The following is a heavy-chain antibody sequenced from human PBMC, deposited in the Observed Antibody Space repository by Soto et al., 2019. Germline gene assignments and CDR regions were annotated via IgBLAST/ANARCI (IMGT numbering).Heavy chain of an antibody. CDR2: IYWDDDK. CDR1: GFSLSTSGVG. D-gene: IGHD2-15*01. V-gene: IGHV2-5*02. CDR3: AHRPSYCSGGSCYSGFDY. J-gene: IGHJ4*02. Sequence: QITLKESGPTLVKPTQTLTLTCTFSGFSLSTSGVGVGWIRQPPGKALEWLALIYWDDDKRYSPSLKSRLTITTETSKNQLVLTMTTMDPVDTATYYCAHRPSYCSGGSCYSGFDYWGQGTLVTVSS.